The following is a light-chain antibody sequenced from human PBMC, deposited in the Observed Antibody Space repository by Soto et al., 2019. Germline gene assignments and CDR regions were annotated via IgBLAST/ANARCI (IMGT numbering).Light chain of an antibody. CDR1: QSISSY. CDR3: QQSYSSPYT. J-gene: IGKJ2*01. V-gene: IGKV1-39*01. Sequence: DLQMTQSPSSLSASVGDRVTITCRASQSISSYLNWYQQKPGKAPKLLIYAASSLQSGVPSRFSGSGSGTDFTLTISSLQPEDFAIYYCQQSYSSPYTFGEGTKLEIK. CDR2: AAS.